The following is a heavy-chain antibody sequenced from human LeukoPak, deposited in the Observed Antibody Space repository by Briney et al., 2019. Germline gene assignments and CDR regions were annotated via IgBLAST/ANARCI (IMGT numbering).Heavy chain of an antibody. CDR3: ASFTARLLDGY. Sequence: GGSLRLSCAASGFTFSSYAMHWVSQAPGKGLEWVAVISYDGSNKYYADSVKGRFTISRDNSKNTLYLQMNSLRAEDTAVYYCASFTARLLDGYWGQGTLVTVSS. D-gene: IGHD6-6*01. V-gene: IGHV3-30*04. CDR1: GFTFSSYA. CDR2: ISYDGSNK. J-gene: IGHJ4*02.